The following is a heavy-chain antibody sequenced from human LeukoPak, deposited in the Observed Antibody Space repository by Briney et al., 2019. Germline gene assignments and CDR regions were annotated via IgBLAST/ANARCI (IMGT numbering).Heavy chain of an antibody. CDR1: GYTFTGYY. D-gene: IGHD4-17*01. CDR3: ARASKVTRTVTDSGSYYYYYMDV. V-gene: IGHV1-2*02. J-gene: IGHJ6*03. CDR2: INPNTGAT. Sequence: ASVKVSCKPSGYTFTGYYLHWVRQAPGQGLEWMGWINPNTGATIYAEKFQGRVTMTRDTSIDTAYMEMRSLRSDDTAVYYCARASKVTRTVTDSGSYYYYYMDVWGKGTTVTVSS.